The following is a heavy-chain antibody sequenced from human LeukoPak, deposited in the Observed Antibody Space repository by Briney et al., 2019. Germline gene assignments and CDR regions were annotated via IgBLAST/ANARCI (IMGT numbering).Heavy chain of an antibody. CDR2: INSDGTST. D-gene: IGHD6-13*01. J-gene: IGHJ4*02. Sequence: GGSLRLSCAASGFTFSSYWMHWVRQAPGKGLVWVSRINSDGTSTNYAPSVKGRFTIPRDNPNNPLYLQMNSLRAEDTAVYYCASGDPGYSNRWYLWGQGTLVTVSS. CDR1: GFTFSSYW. V-gene: IGHV3-74*01. CDR3: ASGDPGYSNRWYL.